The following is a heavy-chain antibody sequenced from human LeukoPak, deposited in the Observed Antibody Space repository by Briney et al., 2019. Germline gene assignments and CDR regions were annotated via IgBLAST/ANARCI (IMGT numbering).Heavy chain of an antibody. V-gene: IGHV3-23*01. CDR1: GFTFSSHS. J-gene: IGHJ4*02. D-gene: IGHD2-21*02. CDR2: ISPSGDSI. Sequence: PGGSVRLSCAASGFTFSSHSMSWVRQPPGEGLEWVAAISPSGDSITYRDSVKGQFTISRDNSRNRLYLQMNTLTVEDTAIYYSARRLLTGGVTDFFDFWGQGALVTVSS. CDR3: ARRLLTGGVTDFFDF.